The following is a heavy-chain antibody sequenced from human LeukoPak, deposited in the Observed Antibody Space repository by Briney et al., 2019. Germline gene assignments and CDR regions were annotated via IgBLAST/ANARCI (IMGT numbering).Heavy chain of an antibody. CDR3: ARSEYCSGGSCYSFDY. CDR1: GFTFSSYW. CDR2: IKQDGSEK. V-gene: IGHV3-7*01. D-gene: IGHD2-15*01. Sequence: PGGSLRLSCAASGFTFSSYWMSWVRQAPGKGLEWVANIKQDGSEKYYVDSVKGRFTISRGNAKNSLYLQMNSLRAEDTAVYYCARSEYCSGGSCYSFDYWGQGTLVTVSS. J-gene: IGHJ4*02.